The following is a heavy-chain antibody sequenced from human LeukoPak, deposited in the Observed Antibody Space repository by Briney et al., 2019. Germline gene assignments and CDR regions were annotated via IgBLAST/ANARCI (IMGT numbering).Heavy chain of an antibody. V-gene: IGHV3-74*01. J-gene: IGHJ4*02. CDR2: INSDGSST. Sequence: GGSLRLSCAASGFTFSSYWMHWVRQAPGKGLVWVSRINSDGSSTNYADSVKGRFTISRDNAKNTLHLQMNSPRAEDTAVYYCARGARGSGTASDYWGQGTLVTVSS. CDR3: ARGARGSGTASDY. D-gene: IGHD3-10*01. CDR1: GFTFSSYW.